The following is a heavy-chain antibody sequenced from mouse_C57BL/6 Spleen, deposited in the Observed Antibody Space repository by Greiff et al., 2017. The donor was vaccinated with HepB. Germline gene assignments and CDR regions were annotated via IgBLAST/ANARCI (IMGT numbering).Heavy chain of an antibody. CDR3: AREELGRGFFDY. CDR2: ISYSGST. Sequence: EVKVVESGPGMVKPSQSLSLTCTVTGYSITSGYDWHWIRHFPGNKLEWMGYISYSGSTNYNPSLKSRISITHDTSKNHFFLKLNSLTTEDTATYYCAREELGRGFFDYWGQGTTLTVSS. D-gene: IGHD4-1*01. CDR1: GYSITSGYD. J-gene: IGHJ2*01. V-gene: IGHV3-1*01.